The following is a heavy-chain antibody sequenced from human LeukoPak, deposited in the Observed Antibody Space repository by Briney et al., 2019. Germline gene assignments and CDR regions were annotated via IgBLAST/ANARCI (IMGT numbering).Heavy chain of an antibody. J-gene: IGHJ5*02. Sequence: GGSLRLSCTASGFTFGDYAMTWVRQAPGKGLEWVGFIRSKIYGGTPEYAASVKGRFTISRDDSKGVAYLQMNSLKTEDTAVYYCTRGPYYDFWSGPNWFDPWGQGTLVTVSS. CDR2: IRSKIYGGTP. CDR3: TRGPYYDFWSGPNWFDP. D-gene: IGHD3-3*01. CDR1: GFTFGDYA. V-gene: IGHV3-49*04.